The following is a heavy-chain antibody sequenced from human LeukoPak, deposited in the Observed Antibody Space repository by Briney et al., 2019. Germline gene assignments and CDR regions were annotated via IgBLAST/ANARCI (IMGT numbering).Heavy chain of an antibody. J-gene: IGHJ4*02. V-gene: IGHV3-23*01. CDR2: ISGSGDST. CDR3: TKWSGFGDD. Sequence: TGGSLRLSCAASGFTFSSNSMTWVRQTPGKGLEGVSGISGSGDSTFYADSVKGRFTISRDNSRNTLYPQMSSLRPEDTAVYYCTKWSGFGDDWGQGTLVTVSS. CDR1: GFTFSSNS. D-gene: IGHD3-10*01.